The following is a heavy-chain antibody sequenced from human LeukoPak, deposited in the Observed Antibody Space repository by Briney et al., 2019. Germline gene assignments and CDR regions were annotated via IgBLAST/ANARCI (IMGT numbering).Heavy chain of an antibody. CDR2: ISVTDGIA. J-gene: IGHJ4*02. V-gene: IGHV3-48*02. D-gene: IGHD3-16*01. CDR1: GFTFSDYS. Sequence: GGSLRLSCTASGFTFSDYSLNWVRQAPGKGLEWISYISVTDGIATYADSVKGRFTISRDNAKNSLDLQMNSLRDEDSGIYYCVRDFLFAFDYWGQGALVTVSS. CDR3: VRDFLFAFDY.